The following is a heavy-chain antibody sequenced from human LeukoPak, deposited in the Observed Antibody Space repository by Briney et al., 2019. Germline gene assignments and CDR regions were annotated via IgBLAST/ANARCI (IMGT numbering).Heavy chain of an antibody. V-gene: IGHV4-59*01. CDR3: ARGRYSSSWYAVGFDP. CDR2: IYYSGST. CDR1: GGFISSYY. D-gene: IGHD6-13*01. J-gene: IGHJ5*02. Sequence: SETLSLTCTVSGGFISSYYWSWIRQPPGKGLEWIGYIYYSGSTNYNPSLKSRVTISVDTSKNQFSLKLSPVTAADTAVYYCARGRYSSSWYAVGFDPWGQGTLVTVSS.